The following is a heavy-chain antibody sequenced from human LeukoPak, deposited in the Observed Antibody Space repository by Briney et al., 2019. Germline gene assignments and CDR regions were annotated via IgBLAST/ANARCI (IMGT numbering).Heavy chain of an antibody. V-gene: IGHV3-30*02. J-gene: IGHJ6*03. Sequence: PGGSLRLSCAASGFTFSSYGMHWVRQAPGKGLEWVAFIRYDGSNKYYADSVKGRFTISRDNSKNTLYLQMNSLRAEDTAVYYCARCDGTVLRYFDWSYLVYYYYYMDVWGKGTTVTISS. CDR2: IRYDGSNK. CDR3: ARCDGTVLRYFDWSYLVYYYYYMDV. D-gene: IGHD3-9*01. CDR1: GFTFSSYG.